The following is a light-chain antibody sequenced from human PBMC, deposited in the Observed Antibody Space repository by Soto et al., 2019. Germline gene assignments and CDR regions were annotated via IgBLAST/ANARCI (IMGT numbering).Light chain of an antibody. CDR3: QQSFTTPPYT. Sequence: DVKMTQSPSSLSASIGDRVTITCRSSEIISTYVNWYQQKPGESPRLLISAASTLRSGVPSRFXGSGSGTDFSLTINSLQPEDFATYYCQQSFTTPPYTFGQGTKLE. CDR1: EIISTY. CDR2: AAS. J-gene: IGKJ2*01. V-gene: IGKV1-39*01.